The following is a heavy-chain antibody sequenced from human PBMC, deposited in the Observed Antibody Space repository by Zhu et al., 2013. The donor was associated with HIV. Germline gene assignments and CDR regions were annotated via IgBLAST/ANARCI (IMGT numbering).Heavy chain of an antibody. CDR3: ARELAYGDYAFDI. V-gene: IGHV1-3*01. CDR2: INAGNGNT. D-gene: IGHD4-17*01. Sequence: QVQLVQSGAEVKKPGASVKVSCKASGYSLTSYAMHWVRQAPGQRLEWMGWINAGNGNTEYSQNFQGRVTLTADESTSTAYMELSSLRSEDTAVYYCARELAYGDYAFDIWGQGTMVTVSS. J-gene: IGHJ3*02. CDR1: GYSLTSYA.